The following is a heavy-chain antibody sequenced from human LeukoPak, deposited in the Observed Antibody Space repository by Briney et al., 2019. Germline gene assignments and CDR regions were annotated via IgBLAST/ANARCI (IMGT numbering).Heavy chain of an antibody. J-gene: IGHJ4*02. CDR2: IYYSGGT. V-gene: IGHV4-59*01. CDR1: GGSISSYY. Sequence: SETLSLTCTVSGGSISSYYWSWTRQPPGKGLEWIGYIYYSGGTNYNPSLKSRVTISVDTSKNQFSLRLSSVTAADTAVYYCARVSQTPPPTYFDYWGQGTLVTVSS. CDR3: ARVSQTPPPTYFDY.